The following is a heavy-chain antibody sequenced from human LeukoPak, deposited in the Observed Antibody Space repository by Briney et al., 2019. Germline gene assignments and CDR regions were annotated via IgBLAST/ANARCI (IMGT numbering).Heavy chain of an antibody. CDR2: IYYSGST. V-gene: IGHV4-39*07. J-gene: IGHJ6*02. Sequence: IYDMHWVRQAPGKGLEWIGSIYYSGSTYYNPSLKSRVTISVDTSKNQFSLKLSSVTAADTAVYYCARDRMVRGYGMDVWGQGTTVTVSS. CDR1: IYD. D-gene: IGHD3-10*01. CDR3: ARDRMVRGYGMDV.